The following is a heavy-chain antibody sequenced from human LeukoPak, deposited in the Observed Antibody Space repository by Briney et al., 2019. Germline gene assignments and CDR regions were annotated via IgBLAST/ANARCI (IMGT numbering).Heavy chain of an antibody. CDR1: GFTFSSYE. CDR3: ARQNSLWFGEFLPNWFDP. J-gene: IGHJ5*02. D-gene: IGHD3-10*01. CDR2: IYYSGST. V-gene: IGHV4-39*01. Sequence: GSLRLSCVASGFTFSSYEMNWVRQPPGKGLEWIGSIYYSGSTYYNPSLKSRVTISVDTSKNQFSLKLSSVTAADTAVYYCARQNSLWFGEFLPNWFDPWGQGTLVTVSS.